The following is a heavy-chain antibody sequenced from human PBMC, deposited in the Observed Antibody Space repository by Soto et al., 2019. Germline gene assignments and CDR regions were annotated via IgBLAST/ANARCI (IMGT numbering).Heavy chain of an antibody. CDR2: INPNSGGT. J-gene: IGHJ6*02. CDR3: ARAPPPTVTTFSVFPSTVGRGNYGMDV. D-gene: IGHD4-17*01. V-gene: IGHV1-2*04. Sequence: GASVKVSCKASGYTFTGYYMHWVRQAPGQGLEWMGWINPNSGGTNYAQKFQGWVTMTRDTSISTAYMELSRLRSDDTAVYYCARAPPPTVTTFSVFPSTVGRGNYGMDVWGQGTTVTVSS. CDR1: GYTFTGYY.